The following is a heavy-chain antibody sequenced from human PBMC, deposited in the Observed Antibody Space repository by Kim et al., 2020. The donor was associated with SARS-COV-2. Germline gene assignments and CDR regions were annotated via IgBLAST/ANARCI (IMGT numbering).Heavy chain of an antibody. V-gene: IGHV1-18*01. CDR3: ARVWGKGRFDY. D-gene: IGHD3-10*01. J-gene: IGHJ4*02. Sequence: NYAQKLQGRVTMTTNTSTRTAYMELRSLGSADTAVYYCARVWGKGRFDYWGQGTLVTVSS.